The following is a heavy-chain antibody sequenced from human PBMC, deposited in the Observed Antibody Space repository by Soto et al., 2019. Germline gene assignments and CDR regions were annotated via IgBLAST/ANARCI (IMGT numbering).Heavy chain of an antibody. V-gene: IGHV3-23*01. Sequence: GGSLRLSCAASGFTFSSYAMSWVRQAPGKGLEWVSAISGSGGSTYYADSVKGRFTISRDNSKNTLYLQMNSLRAEDTAVYYCAKGIQSIAARRGWFDYWGQGTLVTVSS. CDR1: GFTFSSYA. CDR2: ISGSGGST. J-gene: IGHJ4*02. D-gene: IGHD6-6*01. CDR3: AKGIQSIAARRGWFDY.